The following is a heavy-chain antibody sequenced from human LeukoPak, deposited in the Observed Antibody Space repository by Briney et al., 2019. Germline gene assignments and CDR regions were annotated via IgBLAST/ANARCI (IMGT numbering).Heavy chain of an antibody. D-gene: IGHD3/OR15-3a*01. CDR3: ARRNDLVSKYFDY. J-gene: IGHJ4*02. CDR1: GGSISSSSFF. V-gene: IGHV4-39*01. Sequence: PSETLSLTCTVSGGSISSSSFFWGWFRQPPGKGLEWIGTISYIGSTYYNPSLKSRATIFVDTSTNQLSLRLSSVTAADTAVYFCARRNDLVSKYFDYWGQGSLVTVSA. CDR2: ISYIGST.